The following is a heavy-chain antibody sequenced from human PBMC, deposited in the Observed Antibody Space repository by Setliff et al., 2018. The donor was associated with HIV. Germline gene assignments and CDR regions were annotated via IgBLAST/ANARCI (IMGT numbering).Heavy chain of an antibody. D-gene: IGHD1-26*01. Sequence: PGESLKISCQASGYSFTNYWIGWVRQMPGKGLEWIGVTYPGDFVTRYGPSFQGQVFISADRSITTAYLQWDSLKASDTAMYYCTRRRRAPGIEDLEAYWGQGTLVTVSS. J-gene: IGHJ4*02. CDR3: TRRRRAPGIEDLEAY. CDR1: GYSFTNYW. V-gene: IGHV5-51*01. CDR2: TYPGDFVT.